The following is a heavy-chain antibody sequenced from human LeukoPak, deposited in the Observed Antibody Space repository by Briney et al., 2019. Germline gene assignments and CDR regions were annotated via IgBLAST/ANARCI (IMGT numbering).Heavy chain of an antibody. CDR1: GGSISSGDYY. CDR3: ARADDYVWGSYRLFDY. V-gene: IGHV4-30-4*01. D-gene: IGHD3-16*02. Sequence: SETLSLTCTVPGGSISSGDYYWSWIRRPPGKGLEWIGYIYYSGSTYYNPSLKSRVTISVDTSKNQFSLKLSSVTAADTAVYYCARADDYVWGSYRLFDYWGQGTLVTVSS. J-gene: IGHJ4*02. CDR2: IYYSGST.